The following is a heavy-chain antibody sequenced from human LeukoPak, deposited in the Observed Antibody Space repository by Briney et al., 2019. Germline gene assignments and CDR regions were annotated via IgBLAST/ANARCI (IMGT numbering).Heavy chain of an antibody. CDR1: GGSISSYY. D-gene: IGHD2-2*01. CDR3: ASFPCSSTSCSGGAYFDY. Sequence: SETLSLTCTVSGGSISSYYWSRIRQPAGKGLEWIGRIYTSGSTNYNPSLKSRVTISVDTSKNQFSLKLSSVTAADTAVYYCASFPCSSTSCSGGAYFDYWGQGTLVTVSS. V-gene: IGHV4-4*07. CDR2: IYTSGST. J-gene: IGHJ4*02.